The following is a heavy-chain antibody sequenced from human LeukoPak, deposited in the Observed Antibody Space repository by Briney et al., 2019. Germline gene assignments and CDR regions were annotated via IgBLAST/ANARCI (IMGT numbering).Heavy chain of an antibody. CDR2: ISPDSGAT. CDR3: AREGYSTSSGPLDY. Sequence: GASVKVSCKASGYTFTGYYMHWVRQAPGQGLEWMGWISPDSGATNYAQRFQGRVTMTGDTSISTAYMELSSLRSDDTAVYFCAREGYSTSSGPLDYWGQGTLVTVSS. D-gene: IGHD6-6*01. J-gene: IGHJ4*02. V-gene: IGHV1-2*02. CDR1: GYTFTGYY.